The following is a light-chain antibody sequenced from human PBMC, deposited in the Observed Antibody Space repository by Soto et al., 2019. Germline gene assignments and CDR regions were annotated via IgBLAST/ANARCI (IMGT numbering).Light chain of an antibody. Sequence: EIVLTQSPGTLSLSPGEGATLSCRASQSVTGTNLAWYQQKPGQPPRLLIYGASRRATGIPDRFSGSGSGTDFTLSISSLESEDSAVYYCQQYGRSPTWTFGQGTKVEIK. CDR3: QQYGRSPTWT. CDR1: QSVTGTN. J-gene: IGKJ1*01. V-gene: IGKV3-20*01. CDR2: GAS.